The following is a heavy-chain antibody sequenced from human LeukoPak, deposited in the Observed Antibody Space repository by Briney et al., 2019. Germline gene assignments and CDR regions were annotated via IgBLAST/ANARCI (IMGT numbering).Heavy chain of an antibody. CDR1: GFTFSSYA. D-gene: IGHD5/OR15-5a*01. V-gene: IGHV3-23*01. Sequence: GGSLRLSCAASGFTFSSYAMSWVRQAPGKGLEWVSGISGSGGSTYYADSVKGRFTISRDNSKNTLYLQMNSLRVEDTAVYYCAKDHLVYYFDYWGQGTLVTVSS. CDR3: AKDHLVYYFDY. CDR2: ISGSGGST. J-gene: IGHJ4*02.